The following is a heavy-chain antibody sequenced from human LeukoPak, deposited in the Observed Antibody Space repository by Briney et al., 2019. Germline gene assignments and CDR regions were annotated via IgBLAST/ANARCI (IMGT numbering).Heavy chain of an antibody. CDR1: GGSISSGSYY. CDR2: IYTSGST. J-gene: IGHJ4*02. Sequence: SETLSLTCTVSGGSISSGSYYWSWIRQPAGKGLEWIGRIYTSGSTNYNPSLKSRVTISVDTSKNQFSLKLSSVTAADTAVYYCARRYYYDSSGYDDWGQGTLVTVSP. D-gene: IGHD3-22*01. CDR3: ARRYYYDSSGYDD. V-gene: IGHV4-61*02.